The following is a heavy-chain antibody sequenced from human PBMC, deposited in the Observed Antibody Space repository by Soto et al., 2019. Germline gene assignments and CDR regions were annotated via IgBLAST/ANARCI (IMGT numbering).Heavy chain of an antibody. V-gene: IGHV3-11*01. CDR1: GFTFSDYY. CDR2: ISSSGSTI. J-gene: IGHJ6*02. CDR3: AREPPRDYYYGMDV. Sequence: PGGSLRLSCAASGFTFSDYYMSWIRQAPGKGLEGVSYISSSGSTIYYADSVKGRFTISRDNAKNSLYLQMNSLRAEDTAVYYCAREPPRDYYYGMDVWGQGTTVTVSS.